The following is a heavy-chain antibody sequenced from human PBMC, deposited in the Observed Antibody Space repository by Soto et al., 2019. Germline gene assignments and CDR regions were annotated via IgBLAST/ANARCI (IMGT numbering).Heavy chain of an antibody. CDR3: ARQEDMVRGVIGWFDP. CDR1: GYSFTSYW. D-gene: IGHD3-10*01. J-gene: IGHJ5*02. Sequence: PGESLKISCKGSGYSFTSYWIGWVRQMPGKGLGWMGIIYPGDSDTRYSPSFQGQVTISADKSISTAYLQWSSLKASDTAMYYCARQEDMVRGVIGWFDPWGQGTLVTVSS. CDR2: IYPGDSDT. V-gene: IGHV5-51*01.